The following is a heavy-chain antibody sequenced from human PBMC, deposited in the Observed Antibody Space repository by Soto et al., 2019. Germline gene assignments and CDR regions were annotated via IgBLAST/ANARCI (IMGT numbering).Heavy chain of an antibody. V-gene: IGHV3-21*01. J-gene: IGHJ6*03. D-gene: IGHD6-13*01. CDR1: GFTFSSYS. CDR2: ISSSSIYI. Sequence: EVQLVESGGGLVKPGGSLRLSCAASGFTFSSYSMNWVRQAPGKGLEWVSSISSSSIYIYYADSVKGRFTISRDNAKNSLYLQMNSLRAEDTAVYYCARVIEEAGAYYYYYMDVWGKGTTVTVSS. CDR3: ARVIEEAGAYYYYYMDV.